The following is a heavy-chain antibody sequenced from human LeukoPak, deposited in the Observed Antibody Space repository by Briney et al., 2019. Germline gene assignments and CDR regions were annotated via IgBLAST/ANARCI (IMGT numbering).Heavy chain of an antibody. Sequence: GESLTISCKGSGYSFTTYWISWVRQMPGKGLEWMGRIDPSDSYTRYSPSFQGHVTISADKSITTAYLQWSSLRASDTAMYCCARTDSAYEYLDYWGQGTLVTVSS. CDR1: GYSFTTYW. D-gene: IGHD5-12*01. V-gene: IGHV5-10-1*01. J-gene: IGHJ4*02. CDR2: IDPSDSYT. CDR3: ARTDSAYEYLDY.